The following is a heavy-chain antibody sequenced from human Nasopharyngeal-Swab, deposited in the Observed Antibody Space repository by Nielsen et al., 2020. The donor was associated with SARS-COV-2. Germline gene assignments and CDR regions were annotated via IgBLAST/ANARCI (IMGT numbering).Heavy chain of an antibody. CDR3: ARLATVTTNYYYYGMDV. Sequence: GESLTISCKGSGYSFPLSFLFWARQMPGKGLEWMGIIYPGDSDTRYSPSFQGQVTISADKSISTAYLQWSSLKASDTAMYYCARLATVTTNYYYYGMDVWGQGTTVTVSS. CDR1: GYSFPLSF. V-gene: IGHV5-51*01. J-gene: IGHJ6*02. D-gene: IGHD4-11*01. CDR2: IYPGDSDT.